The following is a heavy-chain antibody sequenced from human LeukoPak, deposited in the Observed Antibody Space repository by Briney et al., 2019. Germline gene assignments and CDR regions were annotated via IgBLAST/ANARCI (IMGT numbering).Heavy chain of an antibody. D-gene: IGHD3-10*01. CDR1: GFTVSSNY. CDR3: ARVGFDYYGSGSLNWFDP. CDR2: IYSGGST. J-gene: IGHJ5*02. Sequence: GGSLRLSCAASGFTVSSNYMSWVRQAPGKGLEWVSVIYSGGSTYYADSVKGRFTISRDNSKNTLYLQMNSLRAEDTAVYYCARVGFDYYGSGSLNWFDPWGQGTLVTVSS. V-gene: IGHV3-66*01.